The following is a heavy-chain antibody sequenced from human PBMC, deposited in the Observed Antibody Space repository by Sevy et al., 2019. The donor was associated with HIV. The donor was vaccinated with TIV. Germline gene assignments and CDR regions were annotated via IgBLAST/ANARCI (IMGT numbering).Heavy chain of an antibody. CDR3: AGVGDYYYDSSGEDDY. D-gene: IGHD3-22*01. J-gene: IGHJ4*02. V-gene: IGHV3-48*02. Sequence: GGSLRLSCAASGFTFSSYSMNWVRQAPGKGLEWVSYISSSSSTIYYADSVKGRFTISRDNAKNSLYLQMNSLRDEDTAVYYCAGVGDYYYDSSGEDDYWGQGTLVTVSS. CDR1: GFTFSSYS. CDR2: ISSSSSTI.